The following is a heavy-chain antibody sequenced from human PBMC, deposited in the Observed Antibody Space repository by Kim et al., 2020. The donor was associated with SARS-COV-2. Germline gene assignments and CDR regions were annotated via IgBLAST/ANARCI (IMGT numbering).Heavy chain of an antibody. Sequence: SETLSLTCTVSGGSISSYYWSWIRQPPGKGLEWIGYIYYSGSTNYNPSLKSRVTISVDTSKNQFSLKLSSVTAADTAVYYCARTTTYGDYVNWFDPWGQG. V-gene: IGHV4-59*01. CDR2: IYYSGST. D-gene: IGHD4-17*01. CDR1: GGSISSYY. J-gene: IGHJ5*02. CDR3: ARTTTYGDYVNWFDP.